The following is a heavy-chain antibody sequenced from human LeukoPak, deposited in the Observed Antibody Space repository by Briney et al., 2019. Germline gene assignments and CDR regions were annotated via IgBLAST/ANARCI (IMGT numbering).Heavy chain of an antibody. CDR1: GGSISSYY. Sequence: ASETLSLTCTVSGGSISSYYWSWIRQPAGKGLEWIGRIYTSGSTNYNPSLKSRVTMSVDTSKNQFSLKLSSVTAADTAVYYCARDVSGQYYDFWSGYAYSDYWGQGTLVTVSS. CDR3: ARDVSGQYYDFWSGYAYSDY. D-gene: IGHD3-3*01. CDR2: IYTSGST. V-gene: IGHV4-4*07. J-gene: IGHJ4*02.